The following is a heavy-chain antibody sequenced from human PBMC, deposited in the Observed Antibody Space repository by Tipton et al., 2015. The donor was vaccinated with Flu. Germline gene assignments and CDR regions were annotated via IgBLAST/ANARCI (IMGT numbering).Heavy chain of an antibody. CDR2: IYTSGST. Sequence: TLSLTCSVSGASISSGRYYWTWVRQPAGQGLEWVGRIYTSGSTNYNASLRSRAAISMDTSKSLFSLKLRSVTAADTAVYFCARATWSSNAFDIWGQGTMVIVSS. J-gene: IGHJ3*02. V-gene: IGHV4-61*02. CDR3: ARATWSSNAFDI. D-gene: IGHD2-15*01. CDR1: GASISSGRYY.